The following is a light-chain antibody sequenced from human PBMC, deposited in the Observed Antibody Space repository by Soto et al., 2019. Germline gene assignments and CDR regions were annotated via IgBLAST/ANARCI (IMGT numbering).Light chain of an antibody. CDR1: QSVSSY. CDR2: DAS. Sequence: EIVLTQSPATLSLSPGERATLSCRASQSVSSYLAWYQQKPGQAPRLLIYDASNRATGIPARFSGSGSGTDFTLTISRRAPEDFAVYYCQQRSNWPLTFGQGTRLEIK. J-gene: IGKJ5*01. V-gene: IGKV3-11*01. CDR3: QQRSNWPLT.